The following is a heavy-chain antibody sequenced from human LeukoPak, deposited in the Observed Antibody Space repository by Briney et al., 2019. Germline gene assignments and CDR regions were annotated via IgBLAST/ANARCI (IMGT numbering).Heavy chain of an antibody. CDR2: ISSNGGST. J-gene: IGHJ4*02. CDR3: ARPKYCSSTSCFDFDY. D-gene: IGHD2-2*01. Sequence: GGSLRLSCAASGFTFSSYAMHWVRQAPGKGLEYVSSISSNGGSTYYANSVKGRSTISRDNSKNTLYLQMGSLRAEDMAVYYCARPKYCSSTSCFDFDYWGQGTLVTVSS. V-gene: IGHV3-64*01. CDR1: GFTFSSYA.